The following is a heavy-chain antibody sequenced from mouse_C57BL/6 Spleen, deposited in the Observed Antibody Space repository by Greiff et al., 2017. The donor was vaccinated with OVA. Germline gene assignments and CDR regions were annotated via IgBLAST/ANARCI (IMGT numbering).Heavy chain of an antibody. J-gene: IGHJ3*01. CDR2: IHPNSGST. CDR3: AREYDYDDGAWFAY. Sequence: VQLQQSGAELVKPGASVKLSCKASGYTFTSYWMHRVKQRPGQGLEWIGMIHPNSGSTNYNEKFKSKATLTVDKSSSTAYMQLSSLTSEDSAVYYCAREYDYDDGAWFAYWGQGTLVTVSA. V-gene: IGHV1-64*01. CDR1: GYTFTSYW. D-gene: IGHD2-4*01.